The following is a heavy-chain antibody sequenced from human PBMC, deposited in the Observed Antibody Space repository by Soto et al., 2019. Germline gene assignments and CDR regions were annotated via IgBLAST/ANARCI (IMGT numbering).Heavy chain of an antibody. V-gene: IGHV3-23*01. J-gene: IGHJ4*02. CDR3: TKMSDFWSGSPFYHFDY. Sequence: PASSLRLSCAASGFTFSSHAMSWVLQGTGTGLEWVSVISGSGSSTYYADSVKGRFTISRDNSKKTLYVQMNSLRAEDTAVYYCTKMSDFWSGSPFYHFDYWGQGTEVTVSS. CDR2: ISGSGSST. D-gene: IGHD3-3*01. CDR1: GFTFSSHA.